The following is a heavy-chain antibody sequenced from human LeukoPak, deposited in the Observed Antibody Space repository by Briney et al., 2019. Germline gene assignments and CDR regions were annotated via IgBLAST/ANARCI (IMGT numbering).Heavy chain of an antibody. CDR3: ARDGPYFGDYPYYFDY. V-gene: IGHV3-30*04. CDR2: ITSDGINQ. CDR1: GFTISNYA. J-gene: IGHJ4*02. D-gene: IGHD4-17*01. Sequence: GGSLRLSCAASGFTISNYAMHWVRQAPGKGLEWLAVITSDGINQHYADSVRGRLTISRDNSIKTLFLQMNSLGTDDTAVYYCARDGPYFGDYPYYFDYWGQGTLVTVSS.